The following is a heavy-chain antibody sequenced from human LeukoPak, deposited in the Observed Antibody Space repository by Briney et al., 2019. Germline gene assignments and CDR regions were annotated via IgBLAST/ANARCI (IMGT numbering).Heavy chain of an antibody. CDR1: GGSFSAYY. V-gene: IGHV4-34*01. Sequence: SETLSLTCAVYGGSFSAYYWNWIRQPPGKGLEWIGEINHSGSTNYNPSLKSRVAISIDTSKDQISLTLSSMIVADTAVYYCARGGLAVADIRDAFDIWGQGTMVTVSS. CDR2: INHSGST. CDR3: ARGGLAVADIRDAFDI. D-gene: IGHD6-19*01. J-gene: IGHJ3*02.